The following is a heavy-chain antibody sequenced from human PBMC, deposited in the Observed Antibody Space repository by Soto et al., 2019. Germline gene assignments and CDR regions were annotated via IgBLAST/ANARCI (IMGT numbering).Heavy chain of an antibody. CDR2: VSGSGGNT. J-gene: IGHJ4*02. CDR3: AKGPHSSGWHYFDY. CDR1: GITFSSYA. Sequence: GGSLRLSCAASGITFSSYAMSWVRQAPGKGLEWVSTVSGSGGNTHYADSVKGRFTISRDNIENTLYLQMISLRAEDMAIYYCAKGPHSSGWHYFDYWGQGTLVTVSS. V-gene: IGHV3-23*01. D-gene: IGHD6-19*01.